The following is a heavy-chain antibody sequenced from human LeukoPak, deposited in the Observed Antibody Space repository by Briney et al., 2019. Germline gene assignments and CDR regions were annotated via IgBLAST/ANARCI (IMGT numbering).Heavy chain of an antibody. CDR3: AKARGWYDFDY. J-gene: IGHJ4*02. CDR2: ISGVGGST. CDR1: GFTFSSHA. V-gene: IGHV3-23*01. Sequence: PGGSLRLSCADSGFTFSSHAMSWVRQTPREGLDWGSGISGVGGSTYYADSVKGRFTISRDNSKNTVYLQMNSLRADDTALYYCAKARGWYDFDYWGQRILVTVSS. D-gene: IGHD6-19*01.